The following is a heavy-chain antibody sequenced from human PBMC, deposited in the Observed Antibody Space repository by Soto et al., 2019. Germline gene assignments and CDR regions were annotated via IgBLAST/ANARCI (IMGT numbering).Heavy chain of an antibody. CDR1: GAALNSGNYY. V-gene: IGHV4-31*03. CDR3: ARLRIATNNYKWFAP. CDR2: IYVTGAV. Sequence: SETLSLTCSVSGAALNSGNYYWSWIRQVPGKGLEWIGHIYVTGAVDYNPSLRDRITISQDTSERQFSLNLRLVTAADTAVYYCARLRIATNNYKWFAPWGQGTLVTVSS. J-gene: IGHJ5*02. D-gene: IGHD2-21*01.